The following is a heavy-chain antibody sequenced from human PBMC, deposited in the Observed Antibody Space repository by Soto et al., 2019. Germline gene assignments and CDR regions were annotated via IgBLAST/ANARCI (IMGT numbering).Heavy chain of an antibody. CDR2: IDPSDSQT. CDR1: GYGFAGYW. CDR3: ARQIYDSDTGPNFQYYFDS. Sequence: GESLKISCKGSGYGFAGYWVTWVRQKPGKGLEWMGRIDPSDSQTYYSPSFRGHVTISVTKSITTVFLQWSSLRASDTAMYYCARQIYDSDTGPNFQYYFDSWGQGTPVTVSS. D-gene: IGHD3-22*01. J-gene: IGHJ4*02. V-gene: IGHV5-10-1*01.